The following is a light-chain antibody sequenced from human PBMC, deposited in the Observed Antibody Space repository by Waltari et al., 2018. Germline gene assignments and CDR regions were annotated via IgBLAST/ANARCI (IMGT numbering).Light chain of an antibody. CDR3: QQYGSSIMYT. Sequence: VLTQYPGTLSMSPGESATLSCRASQRLTKKYLAWYQQKPGQAPRLHIYCATSRAAGNPDSIGGSGSTTDFTLTLRRLEPDDFAVYYCQQYGSSIMYTFGQGTKLEIK. J-gene: IGKJ2*01. CDR2: CAT. V-gene: IGKV3-20*01. CDR1: QRLTKKY.